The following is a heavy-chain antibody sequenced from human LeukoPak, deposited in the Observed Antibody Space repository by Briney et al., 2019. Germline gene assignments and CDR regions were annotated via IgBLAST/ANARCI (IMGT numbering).Heavy chain of an antibody. Sequence: GGSLRLSCAASGFTFSNYWMHWVRQAPGKGMEWVSVIYSGGTTYYADSVKGRFTISRDNSKNTLYLQMNSLRAEDTAVYYCARCNFRREGGFDPWGQGTLVTVSS. CDR3: ARCNFRREGGFDP. J-gene: IGHJ5*02. CDR1: GFTFSNYW. V-gene: IGHV3-66*01. D-gene: IGHD2/OR15-2a*01. CDR2: IYSGGTT.